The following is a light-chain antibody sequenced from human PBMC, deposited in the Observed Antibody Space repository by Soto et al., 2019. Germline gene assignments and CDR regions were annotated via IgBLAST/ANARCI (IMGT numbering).Light chain of an antibody. Sequence: QTVVTQEPSLTVSPGGTVTLTCASSTGAVTSDYYPNWFQQKHGQAPTSLIYNPHNRHSWTPARFSGSLLGNRAALTLSGALPEDEAEYYCLLFSGGAYVFGPGTKLTVL. CDR3: LLFSGGAYV. V-gene: IGLV7-43*01. J-gene: IGLJ1*01. CDR2: NPH. CDR1: TGAVTSDYY.